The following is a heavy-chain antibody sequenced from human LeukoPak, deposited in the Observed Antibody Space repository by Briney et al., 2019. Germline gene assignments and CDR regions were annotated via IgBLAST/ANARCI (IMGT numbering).Heavy chain of an antibody. D-gene: IGHD1-26*01. J-gene: IGHJ4*02. Sequence: GESLKISCKGSGYSFASYWIGWVRQMLGKGLEWMGIIYPDDSTTRYSPSFQGEVTVSADKSTSTAYLRWSSLKASDTAMYYCARQNVGAPDDWGQGTLVTVSS. CDR1: GYSFASYW. CDR3: ARQNVGAPDD. V-gene: IGHV5-51*01. CDR2: IYPDDSTT.